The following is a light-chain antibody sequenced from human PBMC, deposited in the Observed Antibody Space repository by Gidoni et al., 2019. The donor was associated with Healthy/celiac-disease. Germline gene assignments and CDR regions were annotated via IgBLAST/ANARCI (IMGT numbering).Light chain of an antibody. CDR2: GAS. CDR3: QQYNNWPPPVT. Sequence: LSVSPGERATLSCRASQSVSSNLAWYQQKPGQAPRLLIYGASTRATGIPASFSGSGSGTEFTLTISSLQSEDFAVYYCQQYNNWPPPVTFGQGTKLEIK. J-gene: IGKJ2*01. CDR1: QSVSSN. V-gene: IGKV3-15*01.